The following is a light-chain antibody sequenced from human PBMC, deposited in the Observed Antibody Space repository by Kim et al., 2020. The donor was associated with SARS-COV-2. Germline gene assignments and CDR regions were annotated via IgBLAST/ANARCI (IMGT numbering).Light chain of an antibody. CDR3: QQYNTYPYT. J-gene: IGKJ2*01. Sequence: SASVGDRVTLTCRASQDINTHLAWFQHRPGDAPRPLIFSASSLEGGVPPRFRGGGSGTDFTLTISSLQPEDSATYYCQQYNTYPYTFGQGTKLEIK. CDR2: SAS. V-gene: IGKV1-16*01. CDR1: QDINTH.